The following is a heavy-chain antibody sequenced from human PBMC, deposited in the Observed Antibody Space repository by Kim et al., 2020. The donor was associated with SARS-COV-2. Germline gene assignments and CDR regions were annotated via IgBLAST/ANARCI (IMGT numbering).Heavy chain of an antibody. V-gene: IGHV1-69*04. CDR1: GGTFSSYA. J-gene: IGHJ4*02. CDR2: IIPILGIA. Sequence: SVKVSCRASGGTFSSYAISWVRQAPGQGLEWMGRIIPILGIANYAQKFQGRVTITADKSTSTAYMELSSLRSEDTAVYYCARESDYYDSSGYFDYWGQGTLVTVSS. CDR3: ARESDYYDSSGYFDY. D-gene: IGHD3-22*01.